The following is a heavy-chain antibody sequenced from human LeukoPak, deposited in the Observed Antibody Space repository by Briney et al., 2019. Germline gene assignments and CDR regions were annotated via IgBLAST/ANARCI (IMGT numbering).Heavy chain of an antibody. CDR1: GGTFSSYA. V-gene: IGHV1-69*01. CDR2: IIPIFGTA. CDR3: ARGDDYVWGSYRYFDY. D-gene: IGHD3-16*02. J-gene: IGHJ4*02. Sequence: SVKVSCKASGGTFSSYAISWVRQAPGQGLEWMGGIIPIFGTANYAQKFQGRVTITADESTSTAYMEPSSLRSEDTAVYYCARGDDYVWGSYRYFDYWGQGTLVTVSS.